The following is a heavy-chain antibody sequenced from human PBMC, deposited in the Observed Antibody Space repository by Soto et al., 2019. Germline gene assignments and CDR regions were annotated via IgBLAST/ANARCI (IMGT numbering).Heavy chain of an antibody. D-gene: IGHD1-1*01. Sequence: GSLRLSCAASGFTFSSYEMNWVRQAPGKGLEWVSYISSSGSTIYYADSVKGRFTISRDNAKNSLYLQMNSLRAEDTAVYYCARRKLEHNWFDPWGQGTLVTVSS. V-gene: IGHV3-48*03. CDR2: ISSSGSTI. CDR3: ARRKLEHNWFDP. CDR1: GFTFSSYE. J-gene: IGHJ5*02.